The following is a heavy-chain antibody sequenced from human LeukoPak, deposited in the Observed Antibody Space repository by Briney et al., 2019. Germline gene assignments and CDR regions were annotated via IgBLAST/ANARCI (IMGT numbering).Heavy chain of an antibody. Sequence: SGTLSLTCAVSGGSISSSNWWSWVRPPPGKGLEWIGEIYHSGSTNYNPSLKSRVTISVDKSKNQFSLKLSSVTAADTAVYYCARDPRSSWGGFDYWGQGTLVTVSS. CDR1: GGSISSSNW. D-gene: IGHD6-13*01. CDR3: ARDPRSSWGGFDY. CDR2: IYHSGST. V-gene: IGHV4-4*02. J-gene: IGHJ4*02.